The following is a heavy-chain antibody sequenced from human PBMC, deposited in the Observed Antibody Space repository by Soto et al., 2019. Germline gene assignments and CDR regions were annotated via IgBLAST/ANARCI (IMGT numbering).Heavy chain of an antibody. D-gene: IGHD3-3*01. CDR2: INPNSGGT. CDR1: GYTFTGHY. J-gene: IGHJ6*02. Sequence: QVQLVQSGAEVKKPGASVKVSCKASGYTFTGHYMHWVRQAPGQGLEWMGWINPNSGGTNDAQKFQDRVTMTRDTSISTAYMEVSRLRSDDTAVYYCAREVSIIGVASRGSMDVWGQGTTVTVSS. CDR3: AREVSIIGVASRGSMDV. V-gene: IGHV1-2*02.